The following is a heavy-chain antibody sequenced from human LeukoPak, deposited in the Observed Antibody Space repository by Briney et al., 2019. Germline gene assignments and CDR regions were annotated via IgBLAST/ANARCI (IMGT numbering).Heavy chain of an antibody. J-gene: IGHJ4*02. Sequence: PSETLSLTCSVSGGSIRSYYWSWIRQPPGKGLEWIGYIYYSGTTNYNPSLKSRVTISVDMSKRHLSLNLSSVTAADTALYYCARHGSPSGEKHLWSPFVYWGQGILVTVSS. D-gene: IGHD5-18*01. CDR1: GGSIRSYY. V-gene: IGHV4-59*08. CDR3: ARHGSPSGEKHLWSPFVY. CDR2: IYYSGTT.